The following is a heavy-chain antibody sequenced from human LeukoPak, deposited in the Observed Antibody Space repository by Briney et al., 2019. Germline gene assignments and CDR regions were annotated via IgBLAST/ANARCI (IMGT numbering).Heavy chain of an antibody. CDR3: ARAAYDGNGYTANHDY. J-gene: IGHJ4*02. CDR2: LYSDGTT. Sequence: GGSLRLSCATSGFTVSSNYTSWVRQAPGKRLEWVSVLYSDGTTYYADSVKGRFTISRDNSKNTLFLQMNNLRAEDTAVYYCARAAYDGNGYTANHDYWGQGTLVTVSS. V-gene: IGHV3-53*01. CDR1: GFTVSSNY. D-gene: IGHD3-22*01.